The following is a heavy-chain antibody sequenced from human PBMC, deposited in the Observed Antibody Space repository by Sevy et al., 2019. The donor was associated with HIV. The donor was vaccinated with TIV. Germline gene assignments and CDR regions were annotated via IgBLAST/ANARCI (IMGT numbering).Heavy chain of an antibody. D-gene: IGHD2-2*01. J-gene: IGHJ5*02. Sequence: GGSLRLSCAASGFTFSSYGMHWVRQAPGKGLEWVAVIWNDGSNQYYADSVEGRFTVSRDNSTNTLYLQMSSLRAEDTAVYYCARAPGYCTSTNCYDWFDPWGHGTLVTVSS. CDR2: IWNDGSNQ. V-gene: IGHV3-33*01. CDR3: ARAPGYCTSTNCYDWFDP. CDR1: GFTFSSYG.